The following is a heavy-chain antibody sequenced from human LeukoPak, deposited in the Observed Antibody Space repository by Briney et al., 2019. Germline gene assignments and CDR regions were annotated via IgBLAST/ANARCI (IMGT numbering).Heavy chain of an antibody. CDR1: GYTFTSYG. D-gene: IGHD3-3*01. J-gene: IGHJ6*02. CDR3: ARDRPYDFWSGYYTADYYYYGMDV. CDR2: ISAYNGNT. Sequence: VASVKVSCKASGYTFTSYGISWVRQAPGQGLERMGWISAYNGNTNYAQKLQGRVTMTTDTSTSTAYMELRSLRSDDTAVYYCARDRPYDFWSGYYTADYYYYGMDVWGQGTTVTVSS. V-gene: IGHV1-18*01.